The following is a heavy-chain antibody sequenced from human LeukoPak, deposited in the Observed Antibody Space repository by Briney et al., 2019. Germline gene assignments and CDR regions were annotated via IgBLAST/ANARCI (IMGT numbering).Heavy chain of an antibody. CDR1: GFTFSSYS. D-gene: IGHD3-10*01. J-gene: IGHJ4*02. V-gene: IGHV3-21*01. CDR3: ARDQSFGELPNLLFDY. Sequence: GGSLRLSCAASGFTFSSYSMNWVRQAPGKGLEWVSSISSSSSYIYYADSVKGRFTISRDNAKNSLYLQMNSLRAEDTAVYYCARDQSFGELPNLLFDYWGQGTLVTVSS. CDR2: ISSSSSYI.